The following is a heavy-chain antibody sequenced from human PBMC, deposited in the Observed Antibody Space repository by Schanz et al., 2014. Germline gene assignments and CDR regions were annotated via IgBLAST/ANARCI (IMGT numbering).Heavy chain of an antibody. J-gene: IGHJ4*02. V-gene: IGHV3-21*02. CDR3: ARVITSLDY. CDR2: IGGSGSFP. Sequence: EVQLLESGGTLVQPGGSLRLSCAGSELTLSTHAMTWVRQAPGKGLEWLSSIGGSGSFPTYADSVKGRFTISRDNAKTSLYLQMNSLRAEDTAVYYCARVITSLDYWGQGILVTVSS. CDR1: ELTLSTHA. D-gene: IGHD3-3*01.